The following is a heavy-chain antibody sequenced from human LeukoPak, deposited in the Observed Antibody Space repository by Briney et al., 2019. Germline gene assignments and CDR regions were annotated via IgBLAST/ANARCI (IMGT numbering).Heavy chain of an antibody. D-gene: IGHD6-6*01. CDR3: AREVAARIIDY. J-gene: IGHJ4*02. CDR1: GFTFSSYA. CDR2: ISYDGSNK. Sequence: GGSLRLSCAASGFTFSSYAMHWVRQAPGKGLEWVAVISYDGSNKYYADSVKGRFTISRDNSKNTLYLQMNSLRAEDTAVYYCAREVAARIIDYWGQGTLVTVSS. V-gene: IGHV3-30-3*01.